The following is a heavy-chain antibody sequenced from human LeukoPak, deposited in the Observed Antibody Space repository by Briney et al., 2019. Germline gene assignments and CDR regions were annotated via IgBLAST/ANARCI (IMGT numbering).Heavy chain of an antibody. CDR2: IIPIFGTA. CDR3: ARGPQWLPQGQYFQH. D-gene: IGHD6-19*01. J-gene: IGHJ1*01. Sequence: SVKVSCKASGGTFSSYAISWVRQAPGQGLEWMGGIIPIFGTANYAQKFQGRVTITADKSTSTAYMELSSLRSEDAAVYYCARGPQWLPQGQYFQHWGQGTLVTVSS. CDR1: GGTFSSYA. V-gene: IGHV1-69*06.